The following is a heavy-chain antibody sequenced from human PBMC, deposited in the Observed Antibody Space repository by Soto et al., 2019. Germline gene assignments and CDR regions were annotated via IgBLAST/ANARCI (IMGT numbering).Heavy chain of an antibody. CDR3: AHRHWGSSLGY. Sequence: QITLKESVHTLVKPTQTLTVTCTFSGFSLSTSGVGVGWIRQPPGKALEWLALIYWNDDERYSPSLKSRLNISKDTSKSQVGRTMTNRDPVDTATYCCAHRHWGSSLGYWGQGTLVTVSS. CDR1: GFSLSTSGVG. D-gene: IGHD6-13*01. V-gene: IGHV2-5*01. CDR2: IYWNDDE. J-gene: IGHJ4*02.